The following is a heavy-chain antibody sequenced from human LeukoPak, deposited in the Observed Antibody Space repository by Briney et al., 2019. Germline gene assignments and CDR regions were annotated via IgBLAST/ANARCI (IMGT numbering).Heavy chain of an antibody. V-gene: IGHV3-11*01. CDR2: ITSSGSMM. Sequence: PGGSLSLSCAAPGLIFSGYYMGWIRQAPGKGLEWVSYITSSGSMMYYADSVKGRFTISRDNAKNSLYVQMDSLRAEDTAIYYCARVRGCCSSTSCYPYYFDYWGQGTLVTVSS. CDR3: ARVRGCCSSTSCYPYYFDY. J-gene: IGHJ4*02. D-gene: IGHD2-2*01. CDR1: GLIFSGYY.